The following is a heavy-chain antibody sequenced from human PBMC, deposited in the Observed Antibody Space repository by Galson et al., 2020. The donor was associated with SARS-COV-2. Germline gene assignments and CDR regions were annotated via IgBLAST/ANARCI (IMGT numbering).Heavy chain of an antibody. Sequence: SETMSLTCAASGGSFSAYYWTWIRQPPGQGLDWIGDINLSRDTDYTPSLKSRVTIAVDTSKNQFSLKLRSVTAADTAVYYCAKYDFFRYFEYWGQGIFVTFSS. J-gene: IGHJ4*02. CDR2: INLSRDT. CDR1: GGSFSAYY. V-gene: IGHV4-34*01. D-gene: IGHD3-3*01. CDR3: AKYDFFRYFEY.